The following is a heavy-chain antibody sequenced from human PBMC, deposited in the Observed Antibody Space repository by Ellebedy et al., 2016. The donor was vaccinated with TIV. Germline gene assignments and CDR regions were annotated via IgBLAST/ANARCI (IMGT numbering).Heavy chain of an antibody. CDR2: IRSKANSYAT. V-gene: IGHV3-73*01. CDR1: GFTFSGSA. CDR3: TWGLGVDCCLDV. J-gene: IGHJ6*02. D-gene: IGHD2-21*02. Sequence: GESLKISCAASGFTFSGSAMHWVRQASGKGLEWVGRIRSKANSYATAYAASVKGRFTISRDDSKNTAYLQMNSLKTEDTAVYYCTWGLGVDCCLDVWGQGTTVTVSS.